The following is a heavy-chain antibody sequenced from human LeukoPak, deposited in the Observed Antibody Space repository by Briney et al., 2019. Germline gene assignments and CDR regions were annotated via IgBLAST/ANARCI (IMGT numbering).Heavy chain of an antibody. CDR3: ARYHDSSGYYYVRYAFDI. D-gene: IGHD3-22*01. CDR1: GGSISSYY. Sequence: SETLSLTCTVSGGSISSYYWSWIRQPPGKGLEWIGYIYYSGSTNYNPSLKSRVTISVDTSKNQFSLKLSSVTAADTAVYYCARYHDSSGYYYVRYAFDIWGQGTMVTVSS. J-gene: IGHJ3*02. CDR2: IYYSGST. V-gene: IGHV4-59*01.